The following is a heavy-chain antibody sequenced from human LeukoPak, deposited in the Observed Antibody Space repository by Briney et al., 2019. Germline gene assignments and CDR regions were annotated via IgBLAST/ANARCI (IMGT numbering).Heavy chain of an antibody. V-gene: IGHV4-39*01. D-gene: IGHD3-22*01. CDR2: GYYSGST. CDR3: ARNYYDGSGYWF. J-gene: IGHJ4*02. Sequence: KPSETLSLTCTVSGGSIRSTSYYWGWIRQPPGKGLEWIGSGYYSGSTRYNPSLKSRVTIFVDTSKNQFSLKLSSVTAADTAVYYCARNYYDGSGYWFWGQGALVTVSS. CDR1: GGSIRSTSYY.